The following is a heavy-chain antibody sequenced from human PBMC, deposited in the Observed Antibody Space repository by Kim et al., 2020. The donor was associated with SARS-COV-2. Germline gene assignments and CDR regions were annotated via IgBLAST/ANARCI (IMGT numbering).Heavy chain of an antibody. CDR2: IYYSGST. V-gene: IGHV4-39*01. Sequence: SETLSLTCTVSGGSISSSSYYWGWIRQPPGKGLEWIGSIYYSGSTSYNRSLKIRVTISVDTSKNQFSLKLSSVTAPDTAVYYCARHKRGGMVWSGYYRGWGYYFDYCGQGTLVTVSS. CDR1: GGSISSSSYY. D-gene: IGHD3-3*01. J-gene: IGHJ4*02. CDR3: ARHKRGGMVWSGYYRGWGYYFDY.